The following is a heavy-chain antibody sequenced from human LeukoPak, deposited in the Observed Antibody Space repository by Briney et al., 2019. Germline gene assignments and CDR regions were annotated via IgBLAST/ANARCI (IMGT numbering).Heavy chain of an antibody. J-gene: IGHJ6*02. V-gene: IGHV5-51*01. CDR3: ARHEDDDSSGYYYYYGMDV. CDR2: IYPGVSDT. Sequence: GESLKIACTVSGYSFTSYWIAWVRQMTGKGLEWMGMIYPGVSDTRYSLSFQGQVAIPADKSISTAYLQWSSLKASDTAMYYCARHEDDDSSGYYYYYGMDVWGQGTTVTVSS. D-gene: IGHD3-22*01. CDR1: GYSFTSYW.